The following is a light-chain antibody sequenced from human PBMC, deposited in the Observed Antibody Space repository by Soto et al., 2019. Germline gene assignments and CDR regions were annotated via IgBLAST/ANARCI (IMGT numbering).Light chain of an antibody. J-gene: IGKJ1*01. Sequence: EIVMTQSPATLSVSPGERGTLSCWASQSVSSNLAWYQQKPGQAPRLLIYGASTRATGIPARFSGSGSGTEFTLTISSLQSEDFAVYSCQQYNNWPGTFGQGTKVDIK. CDR1: QSVSSN. CDR3: QQYNNWPGT. V-gene: IGKV3-15*01. CDR2: GAS.